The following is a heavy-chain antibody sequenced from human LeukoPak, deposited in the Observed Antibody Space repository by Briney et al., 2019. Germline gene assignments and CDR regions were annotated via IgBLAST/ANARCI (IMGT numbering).Heavy chain of an antibody. V-gene: IGHV3-30*18. CDR2: ISYDGSNK. D-gene: IGHD1-7*01. J-gene: IGHJ4*02. Sequence: QPGGSLRLSCAASGFTFSSYGMHWVRQAPGKGLEWVAVISYDGSNKYYADSVKGRFTISRDNSKNTLYLQMNSLRAEDTAVYYCAKAKYITGTTLGFDYWGQGTLVTVSS. CDR3: AKAKYITGTTLGFDY. CDR1: GFTFSSYG.